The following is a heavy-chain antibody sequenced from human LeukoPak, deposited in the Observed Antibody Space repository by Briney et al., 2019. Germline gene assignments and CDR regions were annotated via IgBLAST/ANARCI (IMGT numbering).Heavy chain of an antibody. D-gene: IGHD6-13*01. CDR1: GFTFSGCS. J-gene: IGHJ4*02. CDR2: ISSSSSYI. Sequence: GGSLRLSCAASGFTFSGCSMNWVRQAPGKGLEWVSSISSSSSYIYYGDSVKGRFTISRDNAKNSLYLQLNSLRAEDTAVYYCASGSIVAYYFDYWGQGTLVTVSS. CDR3: ASGSIVAYYFDY. V-gene: IGHV3-21*01.